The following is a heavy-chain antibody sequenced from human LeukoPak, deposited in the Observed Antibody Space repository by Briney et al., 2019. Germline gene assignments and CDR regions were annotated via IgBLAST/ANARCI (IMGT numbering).Heavy chain of an antibody. J-gene: IGHJ4*02. CDR3: ARDLVWGYSYGISDY. Sequence: SETLSLTCTVSGGSISSYYWSWIRQPPGKGLEWIGYIYYSGSTNYNPSLKSRVTMSVDMSKNQFSLKLSSVTAADTAVYYCARDLVWGYSYGISDYWGQGTLVTVSS. CDR1: GGSISSYY. CDR2: IYYSGST. V-gene: IGHV4-59*12. D-gene: IGHD5-18*01.